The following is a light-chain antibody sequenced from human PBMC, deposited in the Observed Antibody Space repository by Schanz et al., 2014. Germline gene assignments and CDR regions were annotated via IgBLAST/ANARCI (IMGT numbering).Light chain of an antibody. Sequence: QSALTQPASVSGSPGQSITISCTGTSSDVGSYNLVSWYQHHPGKAPKLMIYEGSKRPSGVPDRFSGSKSGNTASLTVSGLQAEDEADYYCSSYVGSNNWVFGGGTKLTVL. V-gene: IGLV2-14*02. CDR1: SSDVGSYNL. CDR3: SSYVGSNNWV. CDR2: EGS. J-gene: IGLJ3*02.